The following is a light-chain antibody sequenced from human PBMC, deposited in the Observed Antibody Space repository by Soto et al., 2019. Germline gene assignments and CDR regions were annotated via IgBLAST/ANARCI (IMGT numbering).Light chain of an antibody. J-gene: IGKJ5*01. Sequence: EIVLTQSPGSLSLSPGERATLSCRASQSVSSSYLGWYQQKPGQAPRLLIYGASSRATGIPDRFSGSGSGTDFTLTISRLELEDFAIYYCQQYGSLITFGQGTRLEMK. CDR2: GAS. CDR1: QSVSSSY. V-gene: IGKV3-20*01. CDR3: QQYGSLIT.